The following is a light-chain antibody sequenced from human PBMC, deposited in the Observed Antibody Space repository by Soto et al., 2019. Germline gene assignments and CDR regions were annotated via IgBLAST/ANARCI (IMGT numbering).Light chain of an antibody. CDR2: DVS. Sequence: QSALTQPRSVSGSPGQSVTISCTGTSSDVGGYNYVSWYQQHPGKAPKLMIYDVSKRPSGVPDRFSGSKSGNTASLTLSGLQAEDEADYYCGSYAVSYTYVFGTGTKVTVL. CDR3: GSYAVSYTYV. J-gene: IGLJ1*01. CDR1: SSDVGGYNY. V-gene: IGLV2-11*01.